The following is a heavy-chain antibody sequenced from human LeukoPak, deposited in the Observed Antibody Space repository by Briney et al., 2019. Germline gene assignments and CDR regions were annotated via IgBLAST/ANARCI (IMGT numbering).Heavy chain of an antibody. Sequence: ASVKVSCKASGYTFTSYGINWVRQAPGQGLEWMGWISIYNGNTNYAQKLQGRVTMTTDTSTSTAYMELRSLRSDDTAVYYCARGDSSGYYFDFQHWGQGTLVTVSS. CDR3: ARGDSSGYYFDFQH. D-gene: IGHD3-22*01. CDR1: GYTFTSYG. V-gene: IGHV1-18*01. CDR2: ISIYNGNT. J-gene: IGHJ1*01.